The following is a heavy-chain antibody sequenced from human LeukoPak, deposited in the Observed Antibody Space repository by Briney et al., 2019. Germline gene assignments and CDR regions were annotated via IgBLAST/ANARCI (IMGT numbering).Heavy chain of an antibody. Sequence: HPGRSLRLSCAASGFTFSTHGLHWVRQAPGKGLEWVAVVSHDGSHTYYGDSLKGRFTISRDQSKNTLYLQMNSLTPEDTAVYYCAKGHATEPQYSSGWYDDFDFWGQGTLVTVSS. V-gene: IGHV3-30*18. CDR1: GFTFSTHG. CDR2: VSHDGSHT. J-gene: IGHJ4*02. D-gene: IGHD6-19*01. CDR3: AKGHATEPQYSSGWYDDFDF.